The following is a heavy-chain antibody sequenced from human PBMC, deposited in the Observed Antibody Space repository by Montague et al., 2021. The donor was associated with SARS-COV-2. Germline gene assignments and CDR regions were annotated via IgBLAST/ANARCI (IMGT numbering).Heavy chain of an antibody. Sequence: SETLSLTCTVSGDSVSRGSSYWNWIRQPPGKGLEWIGYIYYTGSRKYNSSLKSRLTISVDTSENQFSLKLSSVTAADTAVYYCARHARGEGYTSWFDSWGQGTLVTVSS. V-gene: IGHV4-61*01. CDR3: ARHARGEGYTSWFDS. D-gene: IGHD5-24*01. J-gene: IGHJ5*01. CDR2: IYYTGSR. CDR1: GDSVSRGSSY.